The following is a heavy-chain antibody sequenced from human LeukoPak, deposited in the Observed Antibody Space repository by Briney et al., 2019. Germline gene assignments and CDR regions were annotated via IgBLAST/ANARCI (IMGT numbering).Heavy chain of an antibody. D-gene: IGHD5-18*01. J-gene: IGHJ4*02. Sequence: ASVKVSCKVSGYTLTELSMHWVRQAPGQGHEWMGGFDPEDGETIYAQKFQGRVTMTEDSSTDTAYMELSSLRSEDTAVYYCATEAGYSYGSLGYWGQGTLVTVSS. V-gene: IGHV1-24*01. CDR2: FDPEDGET. CDR3: ATEAGYSYGSLGY. CDR1: GYTLTELS.